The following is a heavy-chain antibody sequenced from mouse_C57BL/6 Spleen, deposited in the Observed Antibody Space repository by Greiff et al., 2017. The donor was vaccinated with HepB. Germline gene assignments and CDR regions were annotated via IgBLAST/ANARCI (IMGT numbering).Heavy chain of an antibody. Sequence: QVQLQQPGAELVMPGASVKLSCKASGYTFTSYWMHWVKQRPGQGLEWIGEIDPSDSYTNYNQKFKGKSTLTVDKSSSTAYMQLSSLTSEDSAVYYCARGGIYYYGSSPWFAYWGQGTLVTVSA. D-gene: IGHD1-1*01. V-gene: IGHV1-69*01. CDR3: ARGGIYYYGSSPWFAY. CDR1: GYTFTSYW. J-gene: IGHJ3*01. CDR2: IDPSDSYT.